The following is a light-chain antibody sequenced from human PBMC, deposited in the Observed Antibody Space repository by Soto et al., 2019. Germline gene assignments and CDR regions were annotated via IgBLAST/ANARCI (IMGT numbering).Light chain of an antibody. CDR2: RNN. CDR3: SAWDYSLSGSYV. Sequence: QSVLTQPPSASGAPGQRVTISCSGSSSNIGSNYVYWYQQLPGTAPQLLIYRNNQRPSGVPDRFSGSESGTSASLAISGLRSEDEADYYCSAWDYSLSGSYVFGTGTKLTVL. V-gene: IGLV1-47*01. J-gene: IGLJ1*01. CDR1: SSNIGSNY.